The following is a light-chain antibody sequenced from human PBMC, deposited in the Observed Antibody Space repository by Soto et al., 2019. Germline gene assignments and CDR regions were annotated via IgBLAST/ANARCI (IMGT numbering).Light chain of an antibody. CDR1: QSLLHITGETF. V-gene: IGKV2D-29*02. J-gene: IGKJ5*01. Sequence: DVVMTQTPLSLSVAPGQPAYISCKSSQSLLHITGETFLFWYLQKPGQSPQLLIYEVSTRVSGVPDRFSGSGSGTDFTLEISRVETDDVGIYYCMLSTQLPPTFGQGTRLGIE. CDR2: EVS. CDR3: MLSTQLPPT.